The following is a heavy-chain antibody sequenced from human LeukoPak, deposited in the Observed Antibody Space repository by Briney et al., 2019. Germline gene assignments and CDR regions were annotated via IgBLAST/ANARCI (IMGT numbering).Heavy chain of an antibody. Sequence: GGSLRLSCAASGFTFSSYVMSWVRQAPGKGLEWVSAISGSGGSTYYADSVKGRFTVSRDNAKNSLYLQMNSLRAEDTAVYYCAREWLFLHPLDYWGQGTLVTVSS. V-gene: IGHV3-23*01. CDR1: GFTFSSYV. J-gene: IGHJ4*02. CDR3: AREWLFLHPLDY. D-gene: IGHD3-22*01. CDR2: ISGSGGST.